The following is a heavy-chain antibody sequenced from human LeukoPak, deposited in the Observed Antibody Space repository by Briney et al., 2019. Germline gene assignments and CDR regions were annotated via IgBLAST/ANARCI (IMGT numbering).Heavy chain of an antibody. Sequence: ASVQVSCKTSGYTFTSYDINWVRQAPGQGLEWMGWINLNSGGTNYAQKFQGRVTMTWDTSISTAYMELTRLRSDDTAVYYCAKDWSYFDYWGQGTLVTVSS. J-gene: IGHJ4*02. V-gene: IGHV1-2*02. CDR2: INLNSGGT. CDR3: AKDWSYFDY. CDR1: GYTFTSYD.